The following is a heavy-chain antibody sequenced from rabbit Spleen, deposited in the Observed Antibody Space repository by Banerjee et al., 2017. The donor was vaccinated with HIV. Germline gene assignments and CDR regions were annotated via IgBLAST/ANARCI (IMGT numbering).Heavy chain of an antibody. J-gene: IGHJ4*01. CDR3: VREVAAKFNL. CDR2: IEPIFGIT. CDR1: GFDFSSYG. Sequence: QEQLVEYGGDLVQPEGSLTLTCKASGFDFSSYGVSWVRQAPGKGLEWIGYIEPIFGITYYANWVNGRFTISSHNAQNTLFLQLNSLTAADTATYFCVREVAAKFNLWGPGTLVTVS. V-gene: IGHV1S47*01. D-gene: IGHD4-1*01.